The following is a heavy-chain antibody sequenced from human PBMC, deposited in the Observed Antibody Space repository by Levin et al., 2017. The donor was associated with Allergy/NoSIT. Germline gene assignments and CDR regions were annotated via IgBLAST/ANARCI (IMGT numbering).Heavy chain of an antibody. CDR3: ARPTSITVPGTGGG. CDR1: GFTFSSHW. CDR2: INSDGSTT. D-gene: IGHD6-19*01. J-gene: IGHJ4*02. Sequence: GGSLRLSCAASGFTFSSHWMHWVRQAPGKGLVWVSRINSDGSTTNYADSVKGRFTISRDNAKNTLFLQMNSLRAEDTAVYYCARPTSITVPGTGGGWGQGTLVTVSS. V-gene: IGHV3-74*01.